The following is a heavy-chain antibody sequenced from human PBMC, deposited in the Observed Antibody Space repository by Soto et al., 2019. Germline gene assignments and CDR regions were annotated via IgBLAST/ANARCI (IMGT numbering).Heavy chain of an antibody. J-gene: IGHJ4*02. V-gene: IGHV3-30*18. D-gene: IGHD1-1*01. CDR3: AKAKNGIYFDY. CDR1: GFTFSSYG. Sequence: GGSLRLSCAASGFTFSSYGMHWVRQAPGKGLEWVAVISYDGSNKYYADSVKGRFTISRDNSKNTLYLQMNSLRAEDTAVYYCAKAKNGIYFDYWGQGTLVTVSS. CDR2: ISYDGSNK.